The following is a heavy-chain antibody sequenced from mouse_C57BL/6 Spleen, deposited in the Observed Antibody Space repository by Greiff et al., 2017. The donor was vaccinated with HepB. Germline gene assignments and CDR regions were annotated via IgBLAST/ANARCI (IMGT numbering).Heavy chain of an antibody. Sequence: VQLVESGAELAKPGASVKLSCKASGYTFTSYWMHWVKQRPGQGLEWIGYINPSSGYTKYNQKFKDKATLTADKSSSTAYMQLSSLTYEDSAVYYCATGSTMVKYYFDYWGQGTTLTVSS. CDR1: GYTFTSYW. CDR2: INPSSGYT. D-gene: IGHD2-2*01. J-gene: IGHJ2*01. V-gene: IGHV1-7*01. CDR3: ATGSTMVKYYFDY.